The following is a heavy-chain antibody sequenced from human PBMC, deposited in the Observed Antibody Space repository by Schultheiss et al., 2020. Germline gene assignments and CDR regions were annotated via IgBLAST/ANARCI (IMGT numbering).Heavy chain of an antibody. CDR2: ISAYNGNT. CDR1: GGTFSSYA. J-gene: IGHJ6*02. D-gene: IGHD1-1*01. V-gene: IGHV1-18*01. CDR3: ARDGETGTTAAYRMDA. Sequence: ASVKVSCKASGGTFSSYAISWVRQAPGQGLEWMGWISAYNGNTNYAQKLQGRVTMTTDTSTSTAYMELISLRSQDTAVYFCARDGETGTTAAYRMDAWGQGTTVTVSS.